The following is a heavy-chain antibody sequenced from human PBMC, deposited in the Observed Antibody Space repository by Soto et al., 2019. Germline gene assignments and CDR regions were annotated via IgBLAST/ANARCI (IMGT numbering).Heavy chain of an antibody. CDR3: PRAPEPLAGYDYLDF. V-gene: IGHV3-30-3*01. D-gene: IGHD5-12*01. Sequence: GGSLRLSCAASGFTFSSYAMHWVRQAPGKGLEWVAVISYDGSNKYYADSVKGRFTISRDNSKNTLYLQMNSLRADDTAVYYSPRAPEPLAGYDYLDFWGQGTLVTVSS. J-gene: IGHJ4*02. CDR2: ISYDGSNK. CDR1: GFTFSSYA.